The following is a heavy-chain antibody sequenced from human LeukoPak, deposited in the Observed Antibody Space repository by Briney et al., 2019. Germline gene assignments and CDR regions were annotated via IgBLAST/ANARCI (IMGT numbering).Heavy chain of an antibody. V-gene: IGHV4-59*01. D-gene: IGHD2-2*01. CDR3: ARVVCSSTSCPRGNAFDI. CDR1: GSINNYY. CDR2: IYYSGST. J-gene: IGHJ3*02. Sequence: SETLSLTCTVSGSINNYYWSWIRQPPGKGLEWIGYIYYSGSTNYIPSLKSRVTISVDTSKNQFSLNLSSVTAADTAVYYCARVVCSSTSCPRGNAFDIWGQGTMVTVSS.